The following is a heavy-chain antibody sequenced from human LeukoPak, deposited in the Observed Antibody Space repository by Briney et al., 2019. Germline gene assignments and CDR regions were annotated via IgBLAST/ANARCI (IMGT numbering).Heavy chain of an antibody. CDR3: ARDGPNYGMDV. V-gene: IGHV4-31*03. J-gene: IGHJ6*02. Sequence: PSQTLSLTCTVSGGSISSGAYYWSWIRRHPEEGLEWIGYIHYSGSTNYNPSLKSRVTISVDTSKNQFSLKLSSVTAADTAVYYCARDGPNYGMDVWGQGTTVTVSS. CDR1: GGSISSGAYY. CDR2: IHYSGST.